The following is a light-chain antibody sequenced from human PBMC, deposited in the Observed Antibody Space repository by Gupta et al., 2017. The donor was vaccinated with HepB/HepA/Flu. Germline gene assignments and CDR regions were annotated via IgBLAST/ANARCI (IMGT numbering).Light chain of an antibody. CDR2: GNS. CDR1: RSNIGAGYD. J-gene: IGLJ2*01. CDR3: QSYDSSLVGSGV. Sequence: QSVLTQPPSVSGAPGQRVIISCSGSRSNIGAGYDVLWYQQLPGTAPKLLIYGNSHRPSGVPARFSGSKSGTSASLAITGLRPEDEADYYCQSYDSSLVGSGVFGGGTKLTVL. V-gene: IGLV1-40*01.